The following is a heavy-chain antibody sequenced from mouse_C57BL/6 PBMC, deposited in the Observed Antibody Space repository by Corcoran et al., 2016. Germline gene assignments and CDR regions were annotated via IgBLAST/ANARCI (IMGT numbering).Heavy chain of an antibody. CDR2: INTYSGVP. J-gene: IGHJ4*01. V-gene: IGHV9-3*01. CDR1: GYTFTTYG. Sequence: QIQLVQSGPELKKPGETVKISCKASGYTFTTYGMSWVKQAPGKGLKWMGWINTYSGVPTYADDFKGRFAFSLETSASTAYLQINNLKNEDTATYFCASQDSSGYRYYYAMDYWGQGTSVTVSS. CDR3: ASQDSSGYRYYYAMDY. D-gene: IGHD3-2*02.